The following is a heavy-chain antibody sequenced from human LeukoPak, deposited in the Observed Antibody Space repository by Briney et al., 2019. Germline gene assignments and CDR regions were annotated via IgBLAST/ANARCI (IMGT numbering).Heavy chain of an antibody. CDR3: ARDIRLKNYDSSGYYWFDP. CDR1: GRFISSYD. J-gene: IGHJ5*02. Sequence: SETLSLTCTVSGRFISSYDWSWIRKPPGKGLEWIGYIYYSGSTNYNPSLKSRVTISVDTSKNPFSPKLSSVTAADTAVYSCARDIRLKNYDSSGYYWFDPWGQGTLVTVSS. D-gene: IGHD3-22*01. V-gene: IGHV4-59*01. CDR2: IYYSGST.